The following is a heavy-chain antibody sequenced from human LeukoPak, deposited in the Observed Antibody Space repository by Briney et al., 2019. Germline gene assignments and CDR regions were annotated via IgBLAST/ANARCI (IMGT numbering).Heavy chain of an antibody. J-gene: IGHJ4*02. V-gene: IGHV3-30*02. CDR1: GFTFNSYG. CDR3: TRDPRRLDY. CDR2: IRYDGINK. Sequence: GGSLRLSCAASGFTFNSYGMHWVRQAPGKGLDWVAFIRYDGINKYYADSVKGRFTISRDNSKNTLYLQMNSLRAEDTAVYYCTRDPRRLDYWGQGTLVTVSS.